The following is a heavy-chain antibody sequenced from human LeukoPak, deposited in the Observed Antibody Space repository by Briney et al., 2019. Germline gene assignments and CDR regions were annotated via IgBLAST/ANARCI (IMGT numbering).Heavy chain of an antibody. D-gene: IGHD1-26*01. J-gene: IGHJ4*02. CDR2: INTNTGNP. Sequence: ASVKVSCKASGYTFTSYAMHWVRQAPGQGLEWMGWINTNTGNPTYAQGFTGRFVFSLDTSVSTAYLQISSLKAEDTAVYYCASDPEARIVGALLFDYWGQGTLVTVSS. CDR1: GYTFTSYA. V-gene: IGHV7-4-1*02. CDR3: ASDPEARIVGALLFDY.